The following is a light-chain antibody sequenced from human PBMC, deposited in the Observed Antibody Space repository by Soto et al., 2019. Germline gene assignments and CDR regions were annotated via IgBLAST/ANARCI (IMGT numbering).Light chain of an antibody. CDR3: QQYNSYSRT. CDR2: KAS. V-gene: IGKV1-5*03. J-gene: IGKJ1*01. CDR1: QSISSW. Sequence: IQMTQSPSTLSASVGDRVTITCRASQSISSWLAWYQQKPGKAPKLLIYKASSLESGVTSRFSGSGSGTEFTLTISSLQPDDFATDYCQQYNSYSRTFGQGTKVEIK.